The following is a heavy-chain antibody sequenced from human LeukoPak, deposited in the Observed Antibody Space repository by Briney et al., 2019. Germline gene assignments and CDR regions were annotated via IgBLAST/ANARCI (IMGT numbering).Heavy chain of an antibody. Sequence: SETLSLTCTVSGGSISSYYWSWIRQPPGKGLEWIGYIYYGGSTNYNPSLKSRVTLSVDTSKNQFSLKLSSVTAADTAVYYCARDDQDAFDIWGQGTMVTVSS. D-gene: IGHD2-2*01. CDR2: IYYGGST. CDR3: ARDDQDAFDI. V-gene: IGHV4-59*01. CDR1: GGSISSYY. J-gene: IGHJ3*02.